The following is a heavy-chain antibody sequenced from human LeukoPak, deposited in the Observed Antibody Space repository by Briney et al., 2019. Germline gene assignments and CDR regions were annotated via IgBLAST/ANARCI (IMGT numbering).Heavy chain of an antibody. Sequence: PGGSLRLSCAASGFTFSSYAMSWVRQTPGKGLEWVSAISGSGSSTYYADSVNGRFTISRDNSKNTLYLQINSLRAEDTAVYYCAKVNDYVWGSYRSNLYFDCWGQGTLVTVSS. J-gene: IGHJ4*02. CDR3: AKVNDYVWGSYRSNLYFDC. CDR2: ISGSGSST. V-gene: IGHV3-23*01. D-gene: IGHD3-16*02. CDR1: GFTFSSYA.